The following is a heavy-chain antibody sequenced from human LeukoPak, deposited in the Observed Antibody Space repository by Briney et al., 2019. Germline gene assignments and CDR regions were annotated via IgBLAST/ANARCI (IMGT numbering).Heavy chain of an antibody. CDR1: GGPISNYY. CDR3: ARTSLLGVVVTALFDY. J-gene: IGHJ4*02. D-gene: IGHD2-21*02. CDR2: NYYSEST. V-gene: IGHV4-59*08. Sequence: SETLSLTCTVSGGPISNYYWTWIRQPPGKGLEWIGYNYYSESTNYSPPLKSRVNISVDTSKNQFSLKLSSVTAADTAVYYCARTSLLGVVVTALFDYWGQGTLVTVSS.